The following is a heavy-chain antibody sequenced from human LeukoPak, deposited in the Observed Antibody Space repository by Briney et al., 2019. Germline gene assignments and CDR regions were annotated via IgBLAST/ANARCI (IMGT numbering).Heavy chain of an antibody. Sequence: SETLSLTCTVSGGSISSGDYYRSWIRQPPGKGLEWIGYIYYSGSTYYNPSLKSRVTISVDTSKNQFSLKLSSVTAADTAVYYCARVTNPSGYYDSSGYYPWGQGTLVTVSS. CDR2: IYYSGST. J-gene: IGHJ5*02. CDR1: GGSISSGDYY. D-gene: IGHD3-22*01. CDR3: ARVTNPSGYYDSSGYYP. V-gene: IGHV4-30-4*01.